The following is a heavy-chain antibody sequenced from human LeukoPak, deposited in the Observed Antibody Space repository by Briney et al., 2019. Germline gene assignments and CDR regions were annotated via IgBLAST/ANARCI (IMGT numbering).Heavy chain of an antibody. V-gene: IGHV3-21*01. J-gene: IGHJ4*02. Sequence: GGSLRLSCAASGLTFSSYSMNWVRQAPGKGLEWVSSISSSSSYIYYADSVKGRFTISRDNAKNSLYLQMNSLRAEDTAVYYCASSRGYTYGYFQDWGQGTLVTVSS. CDR3: ASSRGYTYGYFQD. D-gene: IGHD5-18*01. CDR2: ISSSSSYI. CDR1: GLTFSSYS.